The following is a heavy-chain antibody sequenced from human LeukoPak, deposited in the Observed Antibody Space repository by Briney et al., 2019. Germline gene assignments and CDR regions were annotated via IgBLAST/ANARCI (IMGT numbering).Heavy chain of an antibody. V-gene: IGHV3-23*01. CDR3: AKGHYYDSSGYYLRHDAFDI. Sequence: GSLRLSCAASGFTFSSYAMSWVRQAPGKGLEWVSAISGSGGSTYYADSVKGRFTISRDNSKNTLYLQMNSLRAEDTAVYYCAKGHYYDSSGYYLRHDAFDIWGQGTMVTVSS. D-gene: IGHD3-22*01. CDR2: ISGSGGST. CDR1: GFTFSSYA. J-gene: IGHJ3*02.